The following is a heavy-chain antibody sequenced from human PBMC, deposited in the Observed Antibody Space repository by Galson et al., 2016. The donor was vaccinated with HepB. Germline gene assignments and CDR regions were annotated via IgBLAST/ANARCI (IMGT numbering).Heavy chain of an antibody. V-gene: IGHV3-23*01. J-gene: IGHJ4*02. CDR3: VQESPVRGNHFEY. CDR1: GFTFSSYA. D-gene: IGHD3-16*01. CDR2: ISATGGTT. Sequence: SLRLSCAASGFTFSSYAMTWVRQAPGKGLQWVSAISATGGTTYYGESVKGRFTISRDNSKNTLYLQMNSLRAEDTAVYYCVQESPVRGNHFEYWGQGTLVTVSS.